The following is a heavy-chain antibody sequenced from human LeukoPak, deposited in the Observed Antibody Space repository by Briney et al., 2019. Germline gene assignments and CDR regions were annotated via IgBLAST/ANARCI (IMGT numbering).Heavy chain of an antibody. J-gene: IGHJ4*02. Sequence: ASVKVSCKASGYTFTGYYMHWVRQAPGQGLEGMGWINPNSGGTNYAQKFQGWVTMTRDTSISTAYMELSRLRSDDTAVYYCARDSGLYSSGWYDYWGQGTLVTVSS. CDR2: INPNSGGT. CDR3: ARDSGLYSSGWYDY. V-gene: IGHV1-2*04. CDR1: GYTFTGYY. D-gene: IGHD6-19*01.